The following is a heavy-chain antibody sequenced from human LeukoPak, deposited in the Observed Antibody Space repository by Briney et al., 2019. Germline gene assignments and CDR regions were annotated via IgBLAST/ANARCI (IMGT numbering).Heavy chain of an antibody. Sequence: GGSLRLSCAASGFIFSTYGMHWVRQAPGKGLEWVAFIRNDGSDKYYAVSVKGRFTISRDNSKNTLYLQMNSLGAEDTALYYCAKDRAYGQFLWGNDYWGQGTLVTVSS. CDR3: AKDRAYGQFLWGNDY. D-gene: IGHD2-21*01. CDR2: IRNDGSDK. J-gene: IGHJ4*02. CDR1: GFIFSTYG. V-gene: IGHV3-30*02.